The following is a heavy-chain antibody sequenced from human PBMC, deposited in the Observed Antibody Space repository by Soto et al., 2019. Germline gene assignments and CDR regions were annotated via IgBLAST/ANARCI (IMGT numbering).Heavy chain of an antibody. CDR2: ISGSGGST. Sequence: EVQLLESGGGLVQPGGSLRLSCAASGFTFSSYAMSWVRQAPGKGLEWVSAISGSGGSTYYADSVKGRFTISRDNSKNTLYLQMNSLRAEDTAVYYCAKDPPESIVVVVAAPDYWGQGTLVTVSS. J-gene: IGHJ4*02. CDR3: AKDPPESIVVVVAAPDY. V-gene: IGHV3-23*01. D-gene: IGHD2-15*01. CDR1: GFTFSSYA.